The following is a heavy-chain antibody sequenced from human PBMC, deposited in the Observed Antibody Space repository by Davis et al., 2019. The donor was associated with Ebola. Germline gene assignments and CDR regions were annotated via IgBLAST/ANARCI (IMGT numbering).Heavy chain of an antibody. J-gene: IGHJ4*02. D-gene: IGHD2-2*01. CDR3: RCSSACN. CDR1: GFTISNYW. Sequence: GESLKISCTVSGFTISNYWLSWVRQAPGKGLEWVSIIYSGGSTYYADSVKGRFTISRDNSKNTLYLQMNSLRAEDTAVYYCRCSSACNWGQGTLVTVSS. V-gene: IGHV3-53*01. CDR2: IYSGGST.